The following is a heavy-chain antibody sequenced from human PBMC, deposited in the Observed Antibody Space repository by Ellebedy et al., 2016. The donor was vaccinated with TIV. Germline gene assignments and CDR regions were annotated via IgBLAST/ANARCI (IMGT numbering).Heavy chain of an antibody. CDR1: GFTFSSYR. V-gene: IGHV3-7*01. CDR3: ARGLYVGSSSSDY. CDR2: ITEDGSEK. Sequence: GESLKISXAASGFTFSSYRMSWVCQAPGKGLEWVANITEDGSEKYSVDSVKSRFTISRDNAKNSLYLQMNSLRAEDTAVYYCARGLYVGSSSSDYWGQGTLVTVSS. J-gene: IGHJ4*02. D-gene: IGHD6-6*01.